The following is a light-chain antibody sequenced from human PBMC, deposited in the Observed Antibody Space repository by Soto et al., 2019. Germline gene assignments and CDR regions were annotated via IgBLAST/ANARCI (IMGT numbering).Light chain of an antibody. CDR3: QQRSNWLFT. V-gene: IGKV3-11*01. CDR2: DAS. CDR1: QSVSSY. J-gene: IGKJ3*01. Sequence: EIVLTQSPATLSLSPGERATLSCRASQSVSSYLAWYQQKPGQAPRLLIYDASIRATGSPARFSGSGSGTDFTLTISSLEPEDFAVYYCQQRSNWLFTFGPGTKVDIK.